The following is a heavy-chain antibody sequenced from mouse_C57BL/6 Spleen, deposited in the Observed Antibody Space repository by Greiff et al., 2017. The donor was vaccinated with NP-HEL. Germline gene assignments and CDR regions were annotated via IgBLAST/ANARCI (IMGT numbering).Heavy chain of an antibody. D-gene: IGHD2-5*01. Sequence: VQLKESGGGLVKPGGSLKLSCAASGFTFSDYGMHWVRQAPEKGLEWVAYISSGSSTIYYADTVKGRFTISRDNAKNTLFLQMTSLRSEDTAMYYCARPHYSNLYYFDYWGQGTTLTVSS. CDR3: ARPHYSNLYYFDY. V-gene: IGHV5-17*01. J-gene: IGHJ2*01. CDR2: ISSGSSTI. CDR1: GFTFSDYG.